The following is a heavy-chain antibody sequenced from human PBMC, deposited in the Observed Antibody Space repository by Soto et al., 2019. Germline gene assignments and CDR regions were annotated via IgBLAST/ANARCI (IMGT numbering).Heavy chain of an antibody. V-gene: IGHV1-18*01. CDR1: GYTFTSYG. CDR3: ARDGYSSSIIYYYYGMDV. CDR2: ISAYNGNT. J-gene: IGHJ6*02. D-gene: IGHD6-13*01. Sequence: ASVKVSCKASGYTFTSYGISWVRQAPGQGLEWRGWISAYNGNTNYAQKLQGRVTMTTDTSTSTAYMELRSLRSDDTAVFYCARDGYSSSIIYYYYGMDVWGQGTTVTVSS.